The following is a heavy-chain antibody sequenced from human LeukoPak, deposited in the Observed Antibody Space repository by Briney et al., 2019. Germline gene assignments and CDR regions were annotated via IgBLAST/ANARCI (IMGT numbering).Heavy chain of an antibody. D-gene: IGHD5-24*01. J-gene: IGHJ4*02. CDR3: AASVEMATISFDY. V-gene: IGHV5-10-1*01. CDR2: IDPSDSYT. CDR1: GYSFPNYW. Sequence: PGESLKISCKGSGYSFPNYWISWGRQMPGKGLEWMGRIDPSDSYTNYSPSFQGDVTISADKSIRAAYLQWSSLKASDTALYYCAASVEMATISFDYWGQGTLVTVSS.